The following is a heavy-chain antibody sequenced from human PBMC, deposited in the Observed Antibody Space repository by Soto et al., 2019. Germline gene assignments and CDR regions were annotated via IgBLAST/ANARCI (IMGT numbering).Heavy chain of an antibody. D-gene: IGHD2-2*01. V-gene: IGHV3-48*01. CDR3: AREPAGFDC. CDR1: GFAFSGYS. Sequence: EVQLVQSGGGLVQPGGSLTLSCAASGFAFSGYSMNWVRQAPGKGREWISYISSSSTTVYYADSVKGRFTISRDNAQNSLYLQLNSLVAEDTAVYYCAREPAGFDCWGQGTLVTVSS. J-gene: IGHJ4*02. CDR2: ISSSSTTV.